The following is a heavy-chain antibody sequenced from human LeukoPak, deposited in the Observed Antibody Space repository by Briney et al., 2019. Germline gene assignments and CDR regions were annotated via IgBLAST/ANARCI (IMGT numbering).Heavy chain of an antibody. V-gene: IGHV7-4-1*02. CDR1: GYTFTSYA. CDR3: ARLRVGRTYYDILTGNGYFDY. CDR2: INTNTGNP. D-gene: IGHD3-9*01. Sequence: ASVKVSCKASGYTFTSYAMNWVRQAPGQGLEWMGWINTNTGNPTYAQGFTGRFVFSLDTSVSTAYLQISSLKAEDTAVYYCARLRVGRTYYDILTGNGYFDYWGRGTLVTVSS. J-gene: IGHJ4*02.